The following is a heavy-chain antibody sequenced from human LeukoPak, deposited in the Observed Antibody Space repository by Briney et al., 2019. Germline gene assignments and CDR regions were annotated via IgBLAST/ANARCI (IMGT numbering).Heavy chain of an antibody. V-gene: IGHV3-23*01. CDR2: ITGNGATT. CDR3: AKGGSSWSEIDY. Sequence: GGSLRLSCAASGFIVSSDYMSWVRQAPGKGLEWVSGITGNGATTYYADSVKGRFTISRDNSKNTLYLQMNSLRGDDTAVYYCAKGGSSWSEIDYWGQGSLVTVSS. CDR1: GFIVSSDY. J-gene: IGHJ4*02. D-gene: IGHD6-13*01.